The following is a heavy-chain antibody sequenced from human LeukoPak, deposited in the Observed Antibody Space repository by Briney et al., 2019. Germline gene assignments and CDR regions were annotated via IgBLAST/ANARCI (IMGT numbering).Heavy chain of an antibody. V-gene: IGHV4-59*01. CDR1: GGSISSYY. CDR3: ARVNYYYYYMDV. CDR2: IYYGGST. D-gene: IGHD3-22*01. J-gene: IGHJ6*03. Sequence: SETLSLTCTVSGGSISSYYWSWIRQPPGKGLEWIGYIYYGGSTNYNPSLKSRVTISVDTSKNQFSLKLSSVTAADTAVYYCARVNYYYYYMDVWGKGTTVTVSS.